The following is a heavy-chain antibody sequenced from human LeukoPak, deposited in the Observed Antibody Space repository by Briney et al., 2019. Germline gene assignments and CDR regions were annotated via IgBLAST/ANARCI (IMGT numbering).Heavy chain of an antibody. J-gene: IGHJ6*03. CDR3: ANRATGSGYYYMDV. Sequence: GGSLRLSCAASGFTFSSYGMSWVRQAPGKGLEGVSAISGSGGSTYYADSVKGRFTISRDNSKNTLYLQMNSLRAEDTAVYYCANRATGSGYYYMDVWGKGTTVTISS. CDR2: ISGSGGST. D-gene: IGHD5-12*01. CDR1: GFTFSSYG. V-gene: IGHV3-23*01.